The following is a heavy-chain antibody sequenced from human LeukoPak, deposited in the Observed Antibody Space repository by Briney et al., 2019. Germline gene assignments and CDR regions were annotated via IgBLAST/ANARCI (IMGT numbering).Heavy chain of an antibody. Sequence: PGGSLRLSCAASGFTFSTYAMSWVRQAPGKGLEWVSGISGGGENTYYPDSVKGRFTISRDNSKNTIYLQMNSLRAEDTAVYYCAKDACGNSCSFDIWGQGTMVTVSS. CDR3: AKDACGNSCSFDI. CDR1: GFTFSTYA. V-gene: IGHV3-23*01. J-gene: IGHJ3*02. CDR2: ISGGGENT. D-gene: IGHD4-23*01.